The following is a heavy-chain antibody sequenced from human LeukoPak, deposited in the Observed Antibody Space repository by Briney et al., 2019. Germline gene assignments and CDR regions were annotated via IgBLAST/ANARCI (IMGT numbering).Heavy chain of an antibody. CDR2: FDPEDGET. V-gene: IGHV1-24*01. CDR3: ATELRYFDWLPLRRAWFDP. D-gene: IGHD3-9*01. J-gene: IGHJ5*02. Sequence: ASMKVSCKVSGYTLTELSMHWVRQAPGKGLEWMGGFDPEDGETIYAQKFQGRVTMTEDTSTDTAYMELSSLRSEDTAVYYCATELRYFDWLPLRRAWFDPWGQGTLVTVSS. CDR1: GYTLTELS.